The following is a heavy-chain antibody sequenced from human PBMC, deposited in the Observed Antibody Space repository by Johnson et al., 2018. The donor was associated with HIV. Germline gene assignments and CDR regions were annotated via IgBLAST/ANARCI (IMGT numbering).Heavy chain of an antibody. Sequence: VQLVESGGGLVQPGRSLRLSCAASGFIFDDFAMHWVRQVPGKGLEWVSGITSNSGSIDYADSVKGRFTISRDNAKNSLYLQMNSLTAEDTALYYCAKVPSRYSVIAATGTCAFDIWGQGTMVTVSS. CDR1: GFIFDDFA. V-gene: IGHV3-9*01. J-gene: IGHJ3*02. CDR2: ITSNSGSI. CDR3: AKVPSRYSVIAATGTCAFDI. D-gene: IGHD6-13*01.